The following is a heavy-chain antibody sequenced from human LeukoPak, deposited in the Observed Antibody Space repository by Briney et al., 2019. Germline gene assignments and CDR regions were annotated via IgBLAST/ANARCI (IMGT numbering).Heavy chain of an antibody. J-gene: IGHJ1*01. CDR1: GFTFSDYD. CDR3: AKGGTYYYDSSGYFRAEYFQH. V-gene: IGHV3-23*01. Sequence: PGGSLRLSCAGSGFTFSDYDMHWVRQAPGKGLEWVSAISGSGGSTYYADSVKGRFTISRDNSKNTLYLQMNSLRAEDTAVYYCAKGGTYYYDSSGYFRAEYFQHWGQGTLVTVSS. CDR2: ISGSGGST. D-gene: IGHD3-22*01.